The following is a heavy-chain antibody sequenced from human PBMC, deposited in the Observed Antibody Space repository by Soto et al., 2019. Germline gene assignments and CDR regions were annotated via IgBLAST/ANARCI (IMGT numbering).Heavy chain of an antibody. J-gene: IGHJ5*02. Sequence: QLQLVQSGAEVKKPGASVKVSCKASGYTFTDYYMHWVRQAPGQGLEWMGWINPGSGGTNFAQKFQGRVTMTRDTSISTAYMGVSSLTSDDTAVYYCARGVGSSWFDPWGQGTLVTVSS. CDR2: INPGSGGT. CDR3: ARGVGSSWFDP. V-gene: IGHV1-2*02. CDR1: GYTFTDYY. D-gene: IGHD6-25*01.